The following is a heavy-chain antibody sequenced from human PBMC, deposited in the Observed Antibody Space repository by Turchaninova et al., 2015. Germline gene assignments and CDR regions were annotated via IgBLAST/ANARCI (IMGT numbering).Heavy chain of an antibody. J-gene: IGHJ4*02. CDR1: GGSFSGYY. Sequence: VQLQQWGAGLLKPSETLSLTCAVYGGSFSGYYWSWLRQPPGKGLEWIVEINHSGSTNYNPSLKSRVTISVDTSKNQFSLKLSSVTAADTAVYYCARASYGDHGGYFDYWGQGTLVTVSS. D-gene: IGHD4-17*01. CDR3: ARASYGDHGGYFDY. V-gene: IGHV4-34*01. CDR2: INHSGST.